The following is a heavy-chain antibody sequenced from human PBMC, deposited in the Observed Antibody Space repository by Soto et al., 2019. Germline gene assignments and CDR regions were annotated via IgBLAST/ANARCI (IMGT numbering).Heavy chain of an antibody. CDR2: ISSSGYST. CDR3: AKGSVVVAAKFDS. D-gene: IGHD2-21*02. V-gene: IGHV3-23*01. J-gene: IGHJ4*02. CDR1: GFTFNNYA. Sequence: EVQLLESGGDLVQPGVSRRLSCAAFGFTFNNYAMSWVRQAPGKGLEWVSAISSSGYSTYYADSVKGRFTISRDNSRNTVYLQMNNLRADDTAVYYCAKGSVVVAAKFDSWGQGTLVTVSS.